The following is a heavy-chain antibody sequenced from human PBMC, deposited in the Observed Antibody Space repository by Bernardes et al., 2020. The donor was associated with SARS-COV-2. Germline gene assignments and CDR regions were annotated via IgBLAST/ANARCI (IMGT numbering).Heavy chain of an antibody. CDR1: GYSFTSYW. V-gene: IGHV5-51*01. J-gene: IGHJ6*02. CDR2: IYPGDSDT. D-gene: IGHD2-15*01. Sequence: GDSLKISCKGSGYSFTSYWIGWVRQMPGKGLEWMGIIYPGDSDTRYSPSFQGQVTISADKSISTAYLQWSSLKASDTAMYYCARGYCSGGSCYSRYYYYYGMDVWGQGTTVTVSS. CDR3: ARGYCSGGSCYSRYYYYYGMDV.